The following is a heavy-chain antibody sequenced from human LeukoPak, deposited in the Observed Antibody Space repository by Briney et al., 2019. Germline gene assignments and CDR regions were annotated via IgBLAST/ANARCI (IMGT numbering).Heavy chain of an antibody. CDR3: ARDSHAYFDAFDI. CDR2: IYARGNT. Sequence: MPSQTLSLTCTVSGGSISGNYYWSWIRQPAGKGLEWIGRIYARGNTNYNPSLKSRVTISVDTSKNQFSLKLSSVTAADTAVYFCARDSHAYFDAFDIWGQGTMVTVSS. D-gene: IGHD2/OR15-2a*01. V-gene: IGHV4-61*02. CDR1: GGSISGNYY. J-gene: IGHJ3*02.